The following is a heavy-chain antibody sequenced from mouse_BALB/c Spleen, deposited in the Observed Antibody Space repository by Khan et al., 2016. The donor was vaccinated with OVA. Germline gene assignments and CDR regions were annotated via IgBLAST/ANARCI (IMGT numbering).Heavy chain of an antibody. CDR2: IDPSTSYT. D-gene: IGHD2-10*02. V-gene: IGHV1-7*01. CDR1: GYTFTAHW. Sequence: VQLKESGAEVAKPWASVKLSCKASGYTFTAHWLHWVKQRPGQGLEWIGYIDPSTSYTEYNQKFKDKATLTTDKSSSTAYMQLSSLTSENSAVYYCAGRGLFSIFAYWGQGTMVTVSA. CDR3: AGRGLFSIFAY. J-gene: IGHJ3*01.